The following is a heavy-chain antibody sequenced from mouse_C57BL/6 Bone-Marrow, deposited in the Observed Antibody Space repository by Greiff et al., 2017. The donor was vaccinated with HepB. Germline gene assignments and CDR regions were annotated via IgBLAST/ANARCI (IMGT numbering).Heavy chain of an antibody. CDR2: IDPENGDT. CDR3: PTGYYYGSSYSPYFDV. D-gene: IGHD1-1*01. V-gene: IGHV14-4*01. Sequence: VQLQQSGAELVRPGASVKLSCTASGFNIKDDYMHWVKQRPEQGLEWIGWIDPENGDTEYASKFQGKATITADTSSNTAYLQLSSLTSEDTAVYYCPTGYYYGSSYSPYFDVWGTGTTVTVSS. J-gene: IGHJ1*03. CDR1: GFNIKDDY.